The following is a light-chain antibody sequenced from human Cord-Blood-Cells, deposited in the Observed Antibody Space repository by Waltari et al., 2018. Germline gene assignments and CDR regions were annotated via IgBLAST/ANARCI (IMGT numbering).Light chain of an antibody. CDR3: LRSYSGARPV. CDR2: DTS. CDR1: TGAVTSGHY. J-gene: IGLJ3*02. Sequence: QAVVTQEPSLTVSPGGTVTLTCGSSTGAVTSGHYPYWFQQKPGQAPRTLIYDTSNKHSWTPARFSGSLLGGKAALTLSGAQPEDEAEYYCLRSYSGARPVFGGG. V-gene: IGLV7-46*01.